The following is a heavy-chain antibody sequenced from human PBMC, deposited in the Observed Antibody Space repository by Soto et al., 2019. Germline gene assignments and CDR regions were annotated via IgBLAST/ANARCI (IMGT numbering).Heavy chain of an antibody. CDR2: ILHIGST. Sequence: VQLQESGPGLVKPSGTLSLTCTVSGGSISTTNWWSWVRQSPGKGLEWIGEILHIGSTNYNPSLNSRVTISIDKSKNQFSLRLSSVTAADPAVYYCASGFDSDGLYNGGHPWGQGTLVSVSS. D-gene: IGHD3-22*01. CDR3: ASGFDSDGLYNGGHP. CDR1: GGSISTTNW. V-gene: IGHV4-4*02. J-gene: IGHJ5*02.